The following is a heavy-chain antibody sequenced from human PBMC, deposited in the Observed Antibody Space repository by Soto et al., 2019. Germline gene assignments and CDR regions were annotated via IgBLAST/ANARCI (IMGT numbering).Heavy chain of an antibody. CDR1: GGTFSSYA. CDR3: ARERNRMTTHYYGMDV. Sequence: GASVKVSCKASGGTFSSYAISWVRQAPGQGLEWMGGIIPIFGTANYAQKFQGRVTITADESTSTAYMELSSLRSEDTAVYYCARERNRMTTHYYGMDVWGQGTTVTVSS. V-gene: IGHV1-69*13. CDR2: IIPIFGTA. J-gene: IGHJ6*02. D-gene: IGHD4-4*01.